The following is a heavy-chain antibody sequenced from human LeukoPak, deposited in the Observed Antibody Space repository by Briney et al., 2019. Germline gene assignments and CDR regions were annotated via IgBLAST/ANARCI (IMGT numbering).Heavy chain of an antibody. D-gene: IGHD5-18*01. V-gene: IGHV1-46*01. CDR3: ARGVARWGAMVYFDY. J-gene: IGHJ4*02. Sequence: ASVKVSCKASGYTFTKYYVHWVRQAPGQGLEWMGIINPSGGSANYAQKFQGRVTMTRDTSTSTVYMELSSLRSEDTAVYYCARGVARWGAMVYFDYWGQGTLVTVSS. CDR2: INPSGGSA. CDR1: GYTFTKYY.